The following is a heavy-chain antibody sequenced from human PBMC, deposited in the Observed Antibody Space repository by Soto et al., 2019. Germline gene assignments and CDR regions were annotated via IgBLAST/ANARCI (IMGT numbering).Heavy chain of an antibody. J-gene: IGHJ6*03. Sequence: GGSLRLSCAASGFTFSSYAMSWVRQAPGKGLEWVSAISGSGGSTYYANSVKGRFTISRDNSKNTLYLQMNSLRAEDTAVYYCAKETVSPDSYYYYYYMDVWGKGTTVTVSS. D-gene: IGHD1-1*01. CDR1: GFTFSSYA. V-gene: IGHV3-23*01. CDR2: ISGSGGST. CDR3: AKETVSPDSYYYYYYMDV.